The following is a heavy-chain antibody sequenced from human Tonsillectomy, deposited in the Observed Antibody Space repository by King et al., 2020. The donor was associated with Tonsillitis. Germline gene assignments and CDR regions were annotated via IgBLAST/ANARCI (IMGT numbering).Heavy chain of an antibody. J-gene: IGHJ6*01. Sequence: VQLQESGPVLVKPSETLSLTCTVSGGSISSYYWSCIRQPPGKVLEWIGYIYYSGSTNYNPSLKSRVTISVDTSKNQFSLKLSSVTAADTAVYYCARVGVREVMVYYYGMDVWGQGTTVTVSS. V-gene: IGHV4-59*01. CDR2: IYYSGST. D-gene: IGHD3-10*01. CDR1: GGSISSYY. CDR3: ARVGVREVMVYYYGMDV.